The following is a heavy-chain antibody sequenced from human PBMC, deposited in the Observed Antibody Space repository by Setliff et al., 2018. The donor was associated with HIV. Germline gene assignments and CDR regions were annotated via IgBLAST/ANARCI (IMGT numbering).Heavy chain of an antibody. CDR2: IYTSGST. V-gene: IGHV4-61*02. CDR3: ARRGAYGYDYFDY. Sequence: SETLSLTCSVSGGSNNNGPFYWSWIRQSAGKGLEWIGRIYTSGSTFYNPSLKSRITISVDTSKNQFSLKVTSVTAADTAGYYCARRGAYGYDYFDYWGPGILVTVSS. CDR1: GGSNNNGPFY. J-gene: IGHJ4*02. D-gene: IGHD5-12*01.